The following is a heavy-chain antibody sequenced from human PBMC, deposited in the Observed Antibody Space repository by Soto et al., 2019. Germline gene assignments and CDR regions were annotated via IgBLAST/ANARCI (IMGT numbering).Heavy chain of an antibody. CDR3: AKSSRGYRRSRAGY. CDR1: GFTFDDYA. J-gene: IGHJ4*02. Sequence: EVQLVGSGGGLVQPGRSLRLSCAGSGFTFDDYAMHWVREAPGKGLEWVSGISWNSGSIGYADSVKGRFTISRDNAKNCLYLQTSSLRAEDTALYYCAKSSRGYRRSRAGYWGKGNLLTLSS. CDR2: ISWNSGSI. V-gene: IGHV3-9*01. D-gene: IGHD6-13*01.